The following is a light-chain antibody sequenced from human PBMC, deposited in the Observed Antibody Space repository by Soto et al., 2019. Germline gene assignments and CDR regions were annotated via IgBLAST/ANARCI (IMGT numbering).Light chain of an antibody. Sequence: IQLTQSPSSLSASVGDRVTITCRASQGISSYLAWYQQKPGKAPKLLIYAASTLQSGVPSRFSGSGSGTDFTLTISSLPPEDFATYYCQQLNSYPLFGGGNKVDIK. CDR1: QGISSY. CDR2: AAS. J-gene: IGKJ4*01. V-gene: IGKV1-9*01. CDR3: QQLNSYPL.